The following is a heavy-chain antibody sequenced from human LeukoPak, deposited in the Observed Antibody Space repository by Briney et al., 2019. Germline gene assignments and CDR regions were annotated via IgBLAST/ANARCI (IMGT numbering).Heavy chain of an antibody. CDR3: AKEIGISSS. Sequence: PGGSLRLSCAASGFTFDDYAMHWVRHAPGKGLEWVSGISWNSGSIGYADSVKGRFTISRDNAKNSLYLQMNSLRAEDTALYYCAKEIGISSSWGQGTLVTVSS. D-gene: IGHD6-13*01. CDR1: GFTFDDYA. J-gene: IGHJ4*02. CDR2: ISWNSGSI. V-gene: IGHV3-9*01.